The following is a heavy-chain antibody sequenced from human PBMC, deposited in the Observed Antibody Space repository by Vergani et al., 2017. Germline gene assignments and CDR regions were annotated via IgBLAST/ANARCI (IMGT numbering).Heavy chain of an antibody. J-gene: IGHJ3*01. CDR2: IYPDDSVA. V-gene: IGHV5-51*01. CDR1: GYTFTNDW. CDR3: ARQSTFCGGDWISVAVED. D-gene: IGHD2-21*02. Sequence: EVRLVQSGAVVKKSGESLKISSQASGYTFTNDWIGWVRQLPGEGFEWMGVIYPDDSVAKYSPSFQGRVTLSVDLSISTAYLHWKSLEASDSAMYYCARQSTFCGGDWISVAVEDWGQGTMVTVSS.